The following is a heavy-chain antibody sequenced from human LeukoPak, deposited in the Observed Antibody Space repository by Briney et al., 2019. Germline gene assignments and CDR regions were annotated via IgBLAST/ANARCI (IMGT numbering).Heavy chain of an antibody. D-gene: IGHD3-10*01. CDR3: ARGRRLLWFGELFSNWFDP. J-gene: IGHJ5*02. CDR1: GGSFSGYY. CDR2: INHSGST. V-gene: IGHV4-34*01. Sequence: SETLSLTCAVYGGSFSGYYWSWIRQPPGKGLGWIGEINHSGSTNYNPSLKSRVTISVDTSKNQFSLKLSSVTAADTAVYYCARGRRLLWFGELFSNWFDPWGQGTLVTVSS.